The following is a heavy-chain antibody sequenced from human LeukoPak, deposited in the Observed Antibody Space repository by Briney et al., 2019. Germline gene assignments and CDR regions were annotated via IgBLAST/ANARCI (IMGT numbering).Heavy chain of an antibody. Sequence: GGSLRLSCAASGFSFSSYWMHWVRQAPGKGLEWVSAISGSGGSTYYADSVKGRFTISRDNSKNTLYLQMNNLRTEDTAVYFCARDRGSGSGNYGGTLFDPWGQGTLVTVSS. CDR3: ARDRGSGSGNYGGTLFDP. V-gene: IGHV3-23*01. CDR1: GFSFSSYW. J-gene: IGHJ5*02. D-gene: IGHD3-10*01. CDR2: ISGSGGST.